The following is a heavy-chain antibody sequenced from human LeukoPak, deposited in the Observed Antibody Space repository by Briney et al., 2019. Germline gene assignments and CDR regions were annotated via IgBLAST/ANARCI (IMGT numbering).Heavy chain of an antibody. CDR1: GFTVSSSF. D-gene: IGHD4-11*01. Sequence: GGSLRLSCAASGFTVSSSFMSWVRQAPGKGLEWVSVVYSGGSTYYADSVKGRFTISRDNSKNTLYLQMNSLRADDTAVYYCVRDGVDYSFEYWGQGTLVTVSS. CDR3: VRDGVDYSFEY. CDR2: VYSGGST. V-gene: IGHV3-53*01. J-gene: IGHJ4*02.